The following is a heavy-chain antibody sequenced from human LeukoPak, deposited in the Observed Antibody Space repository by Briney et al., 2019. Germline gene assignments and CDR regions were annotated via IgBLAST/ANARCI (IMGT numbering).Heavy chain of an antibody. D-gene: IGHD1-26*01. J-gene: IGHJ4*02. CDR2: IYYSGST. CDR3: ARDASGGSYSGGFDY. CDR1: GGSISSSSYY. Sequence: PSETLSLTCTVSGGSISSSSYYWGWIRQPPGKGLEWIGSIYYSGSTYYNPSLKSRVTISVDTSKNQFSLKLSSVTAADTAVYYCARDASGGSYSGGFDYWGQGTLVTVSS. V-gene: IGHV4-39*07.